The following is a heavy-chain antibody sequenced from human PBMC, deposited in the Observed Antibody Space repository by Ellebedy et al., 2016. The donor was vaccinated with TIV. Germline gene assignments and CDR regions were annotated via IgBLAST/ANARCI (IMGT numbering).Heavy chain of an antibody. D-gene: IGHD3-10*01. V-gene: IGHV4-59*01. J-gene: IGHJ4*02. Sequence: MPGGSLRLSCTVSGGSISSYYWSWIRQPPGKGLEWIGYIHYSGTNYNPSLKSRLTISLDTSNNQFSLKLSSVTAAATAVYYCARASGELEFDYWGQGTLVTVSS. CDR3: ARASGELEFDY. CDR2: IHYSGT. CDR1: GGSISSYY.